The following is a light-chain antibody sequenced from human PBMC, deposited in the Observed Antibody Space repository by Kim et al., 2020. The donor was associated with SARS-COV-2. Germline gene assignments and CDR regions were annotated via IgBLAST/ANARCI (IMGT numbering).Light chain of an antibody. CDR1: EIGRKK. CDR3: QVWDSSTVV. Sequence: VGRGKKARMTGGGREIGRKKVRWCQQKPGQAPVLVIYRDSKRPGGIPEEFYGSKSGNTANVTISRAQAGDEAEYYCQVWDSSTVVFGGGTQLTVL. V-gene: IGLV3-9*01. CDR2: RDS. J-gene: IGLJ2*01.